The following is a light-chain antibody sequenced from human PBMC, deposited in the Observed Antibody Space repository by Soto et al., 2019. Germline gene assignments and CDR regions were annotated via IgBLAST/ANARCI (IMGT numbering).Light chain of an antibody. CDR1: QSVGSN. Sequence: EMGMTQSQATLSVSPGERATLSCRDSQSVGSNLAWYQQKSGQAPRLLIYGASNRAAGLPARFSGGGSGTDVALHISSLKSEDVVVYYCQQYSSWPCTCGQGPKVEIK. CDR3: QQYSSWPCT. J-gene: IGKJ1*01. V-gene: IGKV3D-15*01. CDR2: GAS.